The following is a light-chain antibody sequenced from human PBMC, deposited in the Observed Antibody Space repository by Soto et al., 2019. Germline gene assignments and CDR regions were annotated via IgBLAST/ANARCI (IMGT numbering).Light chain of an antibody. J-gene: IGLJ2*01. V-gene: IGLV1-51*01. CDR2: DND. CDR3: GTWDSSLSAVV. CDR1: SSNIRNNY. Sequence: QSVLTQPPSVSAAPGQKVIISCSGNSSNIRNNYVSWYQQLPGTAPTLLIYDNDKRPSGTPDRFSGSKSGTSATLGISGLQTGDEADYYCGTWDSSLSAVVFGGGTKLTVL.